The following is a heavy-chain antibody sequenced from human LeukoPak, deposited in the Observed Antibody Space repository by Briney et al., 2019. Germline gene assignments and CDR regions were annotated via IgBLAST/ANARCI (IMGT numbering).Heavy chain of an antibody. CDR3: AKRGVVVRGVLVFGFHKEAYYFDH. V-gene: IGHV3-23*01. Sequence: PGGSLRLSCAASGFTLSNYAMNWVRQTPGKGLEWVSGIRGSGGGTYYTDSVKGRFTISRDNAKNTLYLQMNSLRAGDTAVYYCAKRGVVVRGVLVFGFHKEAYYFDHWGQGSLVTVSS. CDR1: GFTLSNYA. CDR2: IRGSGGGT. J-gene: IGHJ4*02. D-gene: IGHD3-10*01.